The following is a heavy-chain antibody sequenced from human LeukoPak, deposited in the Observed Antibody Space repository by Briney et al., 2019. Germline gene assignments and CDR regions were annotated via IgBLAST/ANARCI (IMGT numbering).Heavy chain of an antibody. CDR3: ARAECSSTSCYFLIDY. J-gene: IGHJ4*02. Sequence: ASVKVSCKASGYTYTGYYMHWVRQAPGQGLEWMGIINPSGGSTSYAQKFQGRVTMTRDTSTSTVYMELSSLRSEDTAVYYCARAECSSTSCYFLIDYWGQGTLVTVSS. CDR2: INPSGGST. V-gene: IGHV1-46*01. CDR1: GYTYTGYY. D-gene: IGHD2-2*01.